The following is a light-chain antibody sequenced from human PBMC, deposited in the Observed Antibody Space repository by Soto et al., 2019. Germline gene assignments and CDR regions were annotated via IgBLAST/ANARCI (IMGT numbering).Light chain of an antibody. V-gene: IGKV3-20*01. CDR2: GAS. J-gene: IGKJ1*01. CDR1: QSVSSSY. CDR3: QQYGSSPWP. Sequence: EIVLTQSPGTLSLSPGERATLSCRDSQSVSSSYLAWYQQKPGQAPRLLIYGASSRATGIPDRFSGSGSGTDFTLTISRLEPEDFAVYYCQQYGSSPWPFGQGTKVDNK.